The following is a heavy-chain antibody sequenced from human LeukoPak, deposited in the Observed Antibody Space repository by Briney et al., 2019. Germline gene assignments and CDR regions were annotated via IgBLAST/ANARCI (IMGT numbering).Heavy chain of an antibody. Sequence: GGSLRLSCAASGFTFSTYWVSWVRQAPGKGLEWVANTKQDGSDKFYVDSVKGRFTISRDNAKNSLYLQMNSLRAEDTAVYYCARDLDYWGQGTLVTVSS. CDR3: ARDLDY. CDR2: TKQDGSDK. V-gene: IGHV3-7*03. CDR1: GFTFSTYW. J-gene: IGHJ4*02.